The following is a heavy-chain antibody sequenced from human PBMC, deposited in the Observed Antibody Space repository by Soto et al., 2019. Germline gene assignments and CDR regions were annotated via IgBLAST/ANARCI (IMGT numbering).Heavy chain of an antibody. CDR1: GFTFSRFW. V-gene: IGHV3-7*03. CDR2: IRQDGGGK. Sequence: QPGGSLRLSCAASGFTFSRFWMRWVRQAPGKGLEWVANIRQDGGGKYYVDSVKGRFTISRENAKNSLYLEMNSLRVEDTAVYYCAREGSSHTNHNWLDPWGQGTLVTVSS. CDR3: AREGSSHTNHNWLDP. D-gene: IGHD6-13*01. J-gene: IGHJ5*02.